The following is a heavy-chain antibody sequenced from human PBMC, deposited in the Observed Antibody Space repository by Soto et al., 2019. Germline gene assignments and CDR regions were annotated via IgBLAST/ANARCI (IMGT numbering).Heavy chain of an antibody. Sequence: QVQLQESGPGLVKPSGTLSLTCAVSGGSISSSNWWSWVRQPPGKGLEWIGEIYHSGSTNYNPSPNRRVTISNDKSKNQFSLKLSSVTAADTAVYYCARRWGEGRVDYWGQGTLVTVSS. D-gene: IGHD3-10*01. V-gene: IGHV4-4*02. CDR1: GGSISSSNW. CDR3: ARRWGEGRVDY. J-gene: IGHJ4*02. CDR2: IYHSGST.